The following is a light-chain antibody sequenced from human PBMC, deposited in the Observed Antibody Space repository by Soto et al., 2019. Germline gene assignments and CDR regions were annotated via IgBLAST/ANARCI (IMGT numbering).Light chain of an antibody. V-gene: IGLV2-14*03. CDR2: DVN. Sequence: QSALTQPASVSGSPGQWITISCTGTRSDIGAYNYVSWYQHHPGKAPKVLIYDVNYRPSGVSSRFSGSKSGSTASLTISGLQAEDEAHYYCSSFTTSSTPVFGGGTQLTVL. J-gene: IGLJ2*01. CDR3: SSFTTSSTPV. CDR1: RSDIGAYNY.